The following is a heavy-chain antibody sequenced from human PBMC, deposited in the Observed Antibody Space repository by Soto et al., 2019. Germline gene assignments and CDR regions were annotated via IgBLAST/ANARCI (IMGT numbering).Heavy chain of an antibody. J-gene: IGHJ6*02. D-gene: IGHD2-2*01. CDR3: ARVYSSSTSCYVHYTGMDV. CDR2: INAGNGNT. CDR1: GYSFTSYA. Sequence: ASVKVSCKASGYSFTSYAMHWVRQAPGQRLEWMGWINAGNGNTKYPQKFQGRVTITRDTSASTAYMELSSLRSEDTAVYYCARVYSSSTSCYVHYTGMDVWGQGTTVTVYS. V-gene: IGHV1-3*01.